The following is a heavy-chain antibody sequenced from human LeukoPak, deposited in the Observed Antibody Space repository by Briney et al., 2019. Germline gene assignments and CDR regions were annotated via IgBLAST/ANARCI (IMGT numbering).Heavy chain of an antibody. Sequence: ASVKVSCKASGYTFTGYYMHWVRQAPGQWLEWMGRINPNSGGTNYAQKFQGRVTMTRDTSISTAYMELSRLRSDDTAVYYCARVRFGDYAARDWYFDLWRRGTLVTVSS. CDR3: ARVRFGDYAARDWYFDL. J-gene: IGHJ2*01. V-gene: IGHV1-2*06. D-gene: IGHD4-17*01. CDR2: INPNSGGT. CDR1: GYTFTGYY.